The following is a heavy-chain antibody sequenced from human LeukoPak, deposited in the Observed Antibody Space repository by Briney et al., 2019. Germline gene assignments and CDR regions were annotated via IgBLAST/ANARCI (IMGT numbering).Heavy chain of an antibody. Sequence: TGGSLRLSCAASGFTFSSYSMNWVRQAPGKGLEWVSSISSSSSYIYYADSVKGRFTISRDNAQNSLYLQMNSLRAEDTAVYYCVKDLYKGDTSSWYYFDYWGQGTLVTVSS. CDR3: VKDLYKGDTSSWYYFDY. J-gene: IGHJ4*02. CDR2: ISSSSSYI. V-gene: IGHV3-21*01. D-gene: IGHD6-13*01. CDR1: GFTFSSYS.